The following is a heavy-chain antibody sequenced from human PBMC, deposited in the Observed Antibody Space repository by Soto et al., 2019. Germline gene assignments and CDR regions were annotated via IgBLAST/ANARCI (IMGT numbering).Heavy chain of an antibody. CDR2: IWDDGSNT. CDR1: GFTFSSYG. D-gene: IGHD6-13*01. Sequence: QVQLAESGGGVVQPGRSLRLSCAASGFTFSSYGLHWVRQAPGKGLEWVAVIWDDGSNTYYADSVKGRFTISRDNSKNTLYLQMNSLRAEDTAIYYCARDRWEISSWYGPAAVTYYMDVWGKGTTVTVSS. J-gene: IGHJ6*03. V-gene: IGHV3-33*01. CDR3: ARDRWEISSWYGPAAVTYYMDV.